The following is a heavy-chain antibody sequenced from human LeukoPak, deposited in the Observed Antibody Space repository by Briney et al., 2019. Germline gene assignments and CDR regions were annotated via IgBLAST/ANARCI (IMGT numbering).Heavy chain of an antibody. CDR3: ARVRLNCSSTSCYAKYYYGMDV. V-gene: IGHV4-30-4*01. J-gene: IGHJ6*02. D-gene: IGHD2-2*01. CDR1: GGSISSGDYY. CDR2: IYYSGST. Sequence: SQTLSLTCTVSGGSISSGDYYWSWIRQHPGKGLEWIGYIYYSGSTYYNPSLKSRVTISVDTSKNQFSLKLSSVTAADTAVYYCARVRLNCSSTSCYAKYYYGMDVWGQGTTVTVSS.